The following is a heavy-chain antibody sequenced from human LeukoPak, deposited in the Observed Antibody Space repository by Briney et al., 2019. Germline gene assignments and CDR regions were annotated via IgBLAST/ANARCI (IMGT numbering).Heavy chain of an antibody. Sequence: GGSLILSCAASGFTFSSYEMNWVRQAPGKGLEWVSYISSSGSTIYYADSVKGRFTISRDNAKNSLYLQMNSLGAEDTAIYYCARIMVATTREAFDYWGQGTRVTVSS. D-gene: IGHD5-12*01. V-gene: IGHV3-48*03. CDR2: ISSSGSTI. CDR3: ARIMVATTREAFDY. J-gene: IGHJ4*02. CDR1: GFTFSSYE.